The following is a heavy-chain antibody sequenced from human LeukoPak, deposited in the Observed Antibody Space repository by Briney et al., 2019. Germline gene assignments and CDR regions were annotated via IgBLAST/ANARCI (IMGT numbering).Heavy chain of an antibody. CDR1: GFTFSSYA. D-gene: IGHD3-22*01. V-gene: IGHV3-23*01. CDR3: ASTYYYDSSGYSIFDY. CDR2: ISGSGGDT. J-gene: IGHJ4*02. Sequence: GGSLRLSCAASGFTFSSYAMSWVRQAPGKGLEWVSVISGSGGDTYYADSVKGRFTISRDNSKNTLFLQMNSLRAEDTAVYYCASTYYYDSSGYSIFDYWGQGTLVTVSS.